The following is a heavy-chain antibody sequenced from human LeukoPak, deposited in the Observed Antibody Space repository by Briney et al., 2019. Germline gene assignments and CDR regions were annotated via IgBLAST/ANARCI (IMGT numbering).Heavy chain of an antibody. D-gene: IGHD6-13*01. CDR1: GGSFSGYY. CDR2: INHSGGT. Sequence: SETLSLTCAVYGGSFSGYYWSWIRQPPGKGLEWIGEINHSGGTNYNPSLKSRVTISVDTSKNQFSLKLSSVTAADTAVYYCARGEWYSSSWYKGDFDYWGQGTLVTVSS. V-gene: IGHV4-34*01. CDR3: ARGEWYSSSWYKGDFDY. J-gene: IGHJ4*02.